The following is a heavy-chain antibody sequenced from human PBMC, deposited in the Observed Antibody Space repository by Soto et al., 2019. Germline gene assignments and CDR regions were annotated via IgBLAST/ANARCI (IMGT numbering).Heavy chain of an antibody. CDR3: ITDPGEYETF. V-gene: IGHV3-72*01. Sequence: EVQLVESGGGLVQPGGSLRLSCAASGFTFSDHHMDWVRQAPGKGLEWVGRARNKAHSYTTAYAASVQGRFTISRDDSKTMLYLQMNNLKAEDTAVYYCITDPGEYETFWGQGTLVTVSS. CDR2: ARNKAHSYTT. D-gene: IGHD4-17*01. J-gene: IGHJ4*02. CDR1: GFTFSDHH.